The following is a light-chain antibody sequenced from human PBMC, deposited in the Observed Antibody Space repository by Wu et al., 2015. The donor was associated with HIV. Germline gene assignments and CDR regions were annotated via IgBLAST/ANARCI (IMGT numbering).Light chain of an antibody. CDR1: HSVDRS. J-gene: IGKJ5*01. CDR3: QQRSYSPLT. V-gene: IGKV3-11*01. Sequence: VLTQSPVVLSLSPGERATLSCRASHSVDRSLAWCQQRPGQSPRLLIYDAFNRATGIPDRFRGSGSGTDFTLTISRLDPEDFAVYYCQQRSYSPLTFGQGTRLE. CDR2: DAF.